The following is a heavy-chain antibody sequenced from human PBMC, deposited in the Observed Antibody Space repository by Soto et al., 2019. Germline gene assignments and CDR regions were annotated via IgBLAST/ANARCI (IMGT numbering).Heavy chain of an antibody. CDR3: ARACSYGAHWFFDL. CDR1: GYSFTNYG. J-gene: IGHJ2*01. Sequence: QVQLVQSGAEVRKSGASVKVSCTASGYSFTNYGITWVRQAPGQGLEWMGWISLNNGDTKYAQKVQGRVTMTTDTSTSTGYMELWNLSYGDTAVYYCARACSYGAHWFFDLWGRGTLVTVSS. CDR2: ISLNNGDT. D-gene: IGHD5-18*01. V-gene: IGHV1-18*04.